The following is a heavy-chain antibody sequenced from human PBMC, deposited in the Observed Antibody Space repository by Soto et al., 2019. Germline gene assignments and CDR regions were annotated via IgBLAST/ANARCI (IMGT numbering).Heavy chain of an antibody. CDR1: GFTFSSYA. D-gene: IGHD6-13*01. Sequence: HPGGSLRLSCAASGFTFSSYAMSWVRQAPGKGLEWVSAISGSGGSTYYADSVKGRFTISRDNSKNTLYLQMNSLKAEDTAVYYCAKDYRIAATHDTDVFEIWGQGTMVP. J-gene: IGHJ3*02. V-gene: IGHV3-23*01. CDR2: ISGSGGST. CDR3: AKDYRIAATHDTDVFEI.